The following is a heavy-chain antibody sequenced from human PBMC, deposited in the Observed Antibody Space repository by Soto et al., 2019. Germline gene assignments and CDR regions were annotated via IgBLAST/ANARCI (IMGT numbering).Heavy chain of an antibody. CDR2: IHYSGATP. J-gene: IGHJ4*02. CDR3: ARGGPDLGTIGSFDY. V-gene: IGHV1-46*01. CDR1: GYTFTNYY. Sequence: ASVKVSCKASGYTFTNYYMHWVRQAPGQGLEWMGVIHYSGATPTYAQKFQGRVTMARDTSTSTVYVELSSLTSEDTAVYYRARGGPDLGTIGSFDYWGQGTLVTVSS. D-gene: IGHD1-1*01.